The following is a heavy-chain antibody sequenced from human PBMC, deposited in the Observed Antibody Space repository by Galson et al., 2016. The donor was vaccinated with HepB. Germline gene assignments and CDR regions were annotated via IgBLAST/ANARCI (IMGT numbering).Heavy chain of an antibody. CDR2: VYYSGST. CDR3: ATDSPYSSSPFVFQY. D-gene: IGHD6-6*01. J-gene: IGHJ1*01. V-gene: IGHV4-59*01. CDR1: GGSINRYY. Sequence: SETLSLTCTVSGGSINRYYWSWIRQPPGKGLEFIGYVYYSGSTNYNPSLKSRVIISVDTSKNQFSLQLNSVTAADTAVYFCATDSPYSSSPFVFQYWGQGALVTVSS.